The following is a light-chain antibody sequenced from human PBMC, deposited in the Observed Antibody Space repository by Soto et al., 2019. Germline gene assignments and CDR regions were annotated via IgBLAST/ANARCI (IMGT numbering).Light chain of an antibody. V-gene: IGLV1-47*01. Sequence: QSVLTQPPSASGTPGQRVTISCSGSSSNIGSNFVYWYQQLPGTAPKLLIFKNNQRPSGVPDRFSGSKSGTSASLAISGLRSGDEADYYCSSHAGINNVVFGGGTQLTVL. J-gene: IGLJ7*01. CDR1: SSNIGSNF. CDR3: SSHAGINNVV. CDR2: KNN.